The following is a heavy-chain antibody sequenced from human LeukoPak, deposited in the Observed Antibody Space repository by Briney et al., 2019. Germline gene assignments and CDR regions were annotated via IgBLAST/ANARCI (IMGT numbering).Heavy chain of an antibody. V-gene: IGHV1-24*01. J-gene: IGHJ1*01. CDR3: ATGPTYYYDSSGYQH. CDR2: FDPEDGET. CDR1: GYTLTELS. Sequence: ASVKVSCKVSGYTLTELSMHWVRPAPGKGLEWMGGFDPEDGETIYAQKFQGRVTMTEDTSTDTAYMELSSLRSEDTAVYYCATGPTYYYDSSGYQHWGQGTLVTVSS. D-gene: IGHD3-22*01.